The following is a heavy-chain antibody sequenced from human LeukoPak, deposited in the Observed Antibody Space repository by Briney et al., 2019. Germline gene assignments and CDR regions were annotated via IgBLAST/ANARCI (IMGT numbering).Heavy chain of an antibody. CDR1: GGSVSSGGYS. J-gene: IGHJ4*02. CDR2: IYDSGST. V-gene: IGHV4-30-2*01. Sequence: SETLSLTCAVSGGSVSSGGYSWSWIRQPPGKGLEWIGYIYDSGSTYYNPSLKSRVPISLDRSKNQFSLNLNSVTAADTAVYYCARYGGSGTYYFDYWGQGTLVTVSS. CDR3: ARYGGSGTYYFDY. D-gene: IGHD3-10*01.